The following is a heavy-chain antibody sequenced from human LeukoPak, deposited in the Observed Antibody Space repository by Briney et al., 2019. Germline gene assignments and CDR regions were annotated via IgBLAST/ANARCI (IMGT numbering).Heavy chain of an antibody. CDR2: LYDSGST. CDR3: ARGAPRSIRITIFRPHSDAFDI. V-gene: IGHV4-4*07. J-gene: IGHJ3*02. Sequence: SETLSLTCTVSGASISNLYLSWIRQPAGKGLEWIGRLYDSGSTNYNPSLKSRVTMSVDTSKNQFSLKLSSVTAADTAVYYCARGAPRSIRITIFRPHSDAFDIWGQGTMVTVSS. D-gene: IGHD3-9*01. CDR1: GASISNLY.